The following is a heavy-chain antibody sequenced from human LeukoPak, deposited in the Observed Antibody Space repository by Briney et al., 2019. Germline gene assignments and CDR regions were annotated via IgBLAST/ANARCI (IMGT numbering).Heavy chain of an antibody. J-gene: IGHJ4*02. Sequence: TGGSLRLSCAASGFTFDDYAMHWVRQAPGKGLEWVSGINWDNGGIVYAASVKGRFTISRDNAKKSLYLQMNSLRAEDTAVYYCARVGYSSSWEIDYWGQGTLVTVSS. V-gene: IGHV3-9*01. CDR2: INWDNGGI. CDR1: GFTFDDYA. D-gene: IGHD6-13*01. CDR3: ARVGYSSSWEIDY.